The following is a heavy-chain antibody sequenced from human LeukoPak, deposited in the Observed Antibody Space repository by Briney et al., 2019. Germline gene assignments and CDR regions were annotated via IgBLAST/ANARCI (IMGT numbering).Heavy chain of an antibody. CDR2: IYPRDSDA. V-gene: IGHV5-51*01. CDR1: GYSFTTYW. Sequence: GESLKISCKGSGYSFTTYWIGWVRQMPGKGLEWMGIIYPRDSDAKYSPSFQGQVTISADKSISTAYLQWSSLKASDTAVYYCAGLYGGYSNSYFDYWGQGTLVTVSS. D-gene: IGHD5-12*01. J-gene: IGHJ4*02. CDR3: AGLYGGYSNSYFDY.